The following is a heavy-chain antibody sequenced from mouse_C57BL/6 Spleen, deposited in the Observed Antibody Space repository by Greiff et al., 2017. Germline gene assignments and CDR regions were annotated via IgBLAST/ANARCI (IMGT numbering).Heavy chain of an antibody. CDR2: IHPNSGST. CDR1: GYTFTSYW. V-gene: IGHV1-64*01. Sequence: VQLQQPGAELVKPGASVKLSCKASGYTFTSYWMHWVKQRPGQGLEWIGMIHPNSGSTNYNEKFKSKATLTVDKSSSTAYMQLSSLTSEDSAVYYCARWSSSGLYYAMDYWGQGTSVTGSS. D-gene: IGHD3-2*02. J-gene: IGHJ4*01. CDR3: ARWSSSGLYYAMDY.